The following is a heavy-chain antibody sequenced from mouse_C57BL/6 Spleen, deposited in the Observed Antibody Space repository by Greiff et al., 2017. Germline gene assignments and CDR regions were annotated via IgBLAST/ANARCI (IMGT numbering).Heavy chain of an antibody. V-gene: IGHV14-4*01. CDR3: TTGGLRPWFAY. CDR1: GFNIQDDY. CDR2: IDPENGDT. Sequence: EVQLQQSGAELVRPGASVKLSCTASGFNIQDDYMHWVKQRPEQGLEWIGWIDPENGDTEYASKFQGKATITADTSSNTAYLQLSSLTSEDTAVYYCTTGGLRPWFAYWGQGTLVTVAA. J-gene: IGHJ3*01. D-gene: IGHD2-4*01.